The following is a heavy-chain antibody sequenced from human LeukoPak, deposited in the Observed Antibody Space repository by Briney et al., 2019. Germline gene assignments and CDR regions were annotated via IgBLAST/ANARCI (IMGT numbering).Heavy chain of an antibody. V-gene: IGHV1-69*01. Sequence: GSSVKVSCKASGGTFSSYAISWVRQAPGQGLEWMGGIIPIFGTANYAQKFQGRVTITADESTSTAYMELSSLRSEDTAVYYCARELRERGIGNKFDYLGQGTLVTVSS. CDR2: IIPIFGTA. D-gene: IGHD1/OR15-1a*01. CDR3: ARELRERGIGNKFDY. J-gene: IGHJ4*02. CDR1: GGTFSSYA.